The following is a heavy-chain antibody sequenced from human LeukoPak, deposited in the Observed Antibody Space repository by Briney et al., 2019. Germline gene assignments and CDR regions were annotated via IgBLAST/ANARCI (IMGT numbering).Heavy chain of an antibody. CDR3: ARGGNIRLGYCSGGSCYNYMDV. Sequence: SETLALTCAVYGGSFNGYYWSWIRQPPGKGLAWIGELNHSGSTNYNPSVQSRVSLSRGTSKNQFSLKLSYVTAGAAAVYSCARGGNIRLGYCSGGSCYNYMDVWGKGTTVTVSS. CDR1: GGSFNGYY. D-gene: IGHD2-15*01. J-gene: IGHJ6*03. CDR2: LNHSGST. V-gene: IGHV4-34*01.